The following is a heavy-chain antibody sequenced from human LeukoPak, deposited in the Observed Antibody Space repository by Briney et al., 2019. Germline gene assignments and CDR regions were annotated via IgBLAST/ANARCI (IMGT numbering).Heavy chain of an antibody. J-gene: IGHJ4*02. CDR3: ARGAAGYSYG. CDR1: GGSISSGGYY. D-gene: IGHD5-18*01. CDR2: IYYSGST. Sequence: SETLSLTCTVSGGSISSGGYYWSWLRQHPGKGLEWIGYIYYSGSTYYNPSLKSRVTISVDTSKNQFSLKLSSVTAADTAGYYCARGAAGYSYGWGQGTLVTVSS. V-gene: IGHV4-31*03.